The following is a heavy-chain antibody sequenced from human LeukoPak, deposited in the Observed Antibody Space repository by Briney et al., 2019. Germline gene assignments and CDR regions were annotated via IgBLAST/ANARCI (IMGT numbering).Heavy chain of an antibody. CDR1: GFTFSSYG. CDR3: ARETYYYDSSGYYYNYGMDV. CDR2: IWYDGSNK. V-gene: IGHV3-33*01. J-gene: IGHJ6*02. D-gene: IGHD3-22*01. Sequence: PGRSLRLSCAASGFTFSSYGMHWVRQAPGKGLEWVAVIWYDGSNKYYADSVKGRFTISRDNSKNTLYLQMNSLRAKDTDLYYCARETYYYDSSGYYYNYGMDVWGQGTTVTVSS.